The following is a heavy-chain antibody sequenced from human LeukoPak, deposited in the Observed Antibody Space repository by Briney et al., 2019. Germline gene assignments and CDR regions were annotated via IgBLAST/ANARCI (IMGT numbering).Heavy chain of an antibody. J-gene: IGHJ4*02. CDR2: INHSGST. Sequence: PSETLSLTCAVYGGSFSGYYWSWIRQPPGKGLEWIGEINHSGSTNYNPSLKSRVTISVDTSKSQFSLKLSSVTAADTAVYYCARTTYYYDSSGYGFGYWGQGTLVTVSS. CDR3: ARTTYYYDSSGYGFGY. CDR1: GGSFSGYY. V-gene: IGHV4-34*01. D-gene: IGHD3-22*01.